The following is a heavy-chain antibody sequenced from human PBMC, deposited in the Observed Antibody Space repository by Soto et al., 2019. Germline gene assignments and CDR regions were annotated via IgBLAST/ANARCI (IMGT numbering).Heavy chain of an antibody. J-gene: IGHJ4*02. CDR3: ARESGSRNYVY. CDR2: ISGNSAYT. V-gene: IGHV3-11*06. D-gene: IGHD1-7*01. Sequence: GGSLRLSCAASGFTFSDSYMNWIRQAPGKGLEWVAYISGNSAYTNYADSLKGRFTISRDNAKNSLYLQMNSLRAEDTAVYYCARESGSRNYVYWGQGILVTVSS. CDR1: GFTFSDSY.